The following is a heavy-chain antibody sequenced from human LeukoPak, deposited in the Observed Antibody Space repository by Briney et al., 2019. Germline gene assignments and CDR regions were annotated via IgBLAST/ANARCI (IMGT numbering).Heavy chain of an antibody. Sequence: GGSLRLSCSASRFSFRSYWMTWVRRAPGKGLEWVANIKQDGSEAYYVDSVKGRFTVSRDNAKNSLYLQLNSLGAEDTAVYYCATRYCTIPACRASSYHCMDNWGKGTTVTVSS. CDR1: RFSFRSYW. J-gene: IGHJ6*03. CDR3: ATRYCTIPACRASSYHCMDN. D-gene: IGHD2-8*01. V-gene: IGHV3-7*01. CDR2: IKQDGSEA.